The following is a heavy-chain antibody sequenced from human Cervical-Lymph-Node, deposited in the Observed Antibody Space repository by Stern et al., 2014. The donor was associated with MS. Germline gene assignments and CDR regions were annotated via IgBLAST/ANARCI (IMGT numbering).Heavy chain of an antibody. D-gene: IGHD4/OR15-4a*01. CDR2: INTNTGNP. V-gene: IGHV7-4-1*02. Sequence: QVQLVQSGAEFKKPGASVKVSCKASGYTFTTYGMNWERKAPGQGLEWLGWINTNTGNPTYAQDFTGRFVFSLDTSVTTAYLQIRSLKAEDTAVYYCARYAPMVTTDFDYWGQGTLVTVSS. CDR1: GYTFTTYG. CDR3: ARYAPMVTTDFDY. J-gene: IGHJ4*02.